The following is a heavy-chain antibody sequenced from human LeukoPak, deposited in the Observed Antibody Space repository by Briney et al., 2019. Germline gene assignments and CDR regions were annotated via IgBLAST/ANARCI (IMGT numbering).Heavy chain of an antibody. V-gene: IGHV4-59*01. D-gene: IGHD6-19*01. CDR3: ARAWHSSGWYWFDP. J-gene: IGHJ5*02. CDR2: IYYSGST. CDR1: GGSISSYY. Sequence: SETLSLTCTVSGGSISSYYWSWIRQPPGKGLEWIGYIYYSGSTNYNPSLKSRVTISVDTSKNQFSLKLSSVTAADTAVYYCARAWHSSGWYWFDPWGQGTLVTVSP.